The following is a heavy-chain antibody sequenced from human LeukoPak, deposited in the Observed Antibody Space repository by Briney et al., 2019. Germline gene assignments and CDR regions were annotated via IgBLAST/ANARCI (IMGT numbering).Heavy chain of an antibody. CDR1: GLTFSKAW. Sequence: GSLRLSCAASGLTFSKAWMSWVRQAPGKGLAWVGRIKSKTDGGTVDYTAPVKGRFTISRDDSQNTLYLHMNSLKTEDTAVYYCTTTGNYGSGSYYRSDYYGMDVWGQGTTVTVSS. CDR3: TTTGNYGSGSYYRSDYYGMDV. CDR2: IKSKTDGGTV. J-gene: IGHJ6*02. D-gene: IGHD3-10*01. V-gene: IGHV3-15*01.